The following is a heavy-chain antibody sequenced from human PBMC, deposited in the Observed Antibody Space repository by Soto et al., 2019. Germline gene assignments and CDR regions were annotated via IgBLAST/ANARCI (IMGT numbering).Heavy chain of an antibody. Sequence: XVSLRLSCAASGLTFSSYAMHGVRQAPGKGLEWVAVISYDGSNKYYADSVKGRFTISRDNSKNTLHLQMNSLRAEDTAVYYCPRDLDDSSGSQDYWGQGTLVTVSS. CDR1: GLTFSSYA. CDR3: PRDLDDSSGSQDY. J-gene: IGHJ4*02. D-gene: IGHD3-22*01. CDR2: ISYDGSNK. V-gene: IGHV3-30-3*01.